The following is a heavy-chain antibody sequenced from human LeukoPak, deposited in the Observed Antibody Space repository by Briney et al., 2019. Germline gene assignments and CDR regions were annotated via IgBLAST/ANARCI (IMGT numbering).Heavy chain of an antibody. D-gene: IGHD5-12*01. CDR1: GGTFSSYA. Sequence: SVKVSCKASGGTFSSYAISWVRQAPGQGLEWMGRIIPILGIANYAQKFQGRVTITADKSTSTAYMELSSLRSEDTAVYYCARLVATSRIRSPFDYWGQGTLVTVSS. CDR3: ARLVATSRIRSPFDY. V-gene: IGHV1-69*04. J-gene: IGHJ4*02. CDR2: IIPILGIA.